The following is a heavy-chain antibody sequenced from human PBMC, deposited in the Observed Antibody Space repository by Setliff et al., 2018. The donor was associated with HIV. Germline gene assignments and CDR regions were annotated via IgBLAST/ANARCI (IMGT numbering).Heavy chain of an antibody. Sequence: LTCTVSGDSMSSSSYYWSWIRQPPGKGLEWIGELNYVGVTNHNPSLKSRVTISVEASKRQWSLKLNSVTAADTAVYYCATTECRGADCPQMYDYWGQGILVTVSS. CDR1: GDSMSSSSYY. J-gene: IGHJ4*02. CDR3: ATTECRGADCPQMYDY. CDR2: LNYVGVT. V-gene: IGHV4-39*07. D-gene: IGHD2-21*02.